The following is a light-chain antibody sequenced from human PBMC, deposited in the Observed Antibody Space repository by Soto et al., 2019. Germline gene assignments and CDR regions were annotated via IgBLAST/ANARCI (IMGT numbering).Light chain of an antibody. CDR3: QQRSNWPLT. V-gene: IGKV3-11*01. CDR1: QSVSSY. J-gene: IGKJ4*01. Sequence: EIVLTQSPATLSLSPGERATLSCRASQSVSSYLAWHQQKPGQAPRLLIYDASNRATGIPARFSGSGSGTDFTLTISSLEPEDFAVYYSQQRSNWPLTSGGGTKVDIK. CDR2: DAS.